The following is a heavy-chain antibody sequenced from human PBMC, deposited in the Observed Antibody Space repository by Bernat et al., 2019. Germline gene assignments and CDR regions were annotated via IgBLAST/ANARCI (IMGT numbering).Heavy chain of an antibody. D-gene: IGHD2-8*02. Sequence: QVQLQESGPGLVKPSETLSLTCTVSGGSISSGGYFWSWIRQHPGKGLEWIGYIYYSGSTYYNPSLRSPVTISVDTSKNQFSLELSSVTAAATAMYYCAREFCTGGFCSSTSAYQGFDYWGQGTLVTVSS. J-gene: IGHJ4*02. CDR3: AREFCTGGFCSSTSAYQGFDY. CDR1: GGSISSGGYF. CDR2: IYYSGST. V-gene: IGHV4-31*01.